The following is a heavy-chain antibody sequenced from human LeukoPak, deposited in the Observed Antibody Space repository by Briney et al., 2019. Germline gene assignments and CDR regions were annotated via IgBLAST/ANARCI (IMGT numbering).Heavy chain of an antibody. CDR3: ARSSRGSGYYSSYYYYGMDV. J-gene: IGHJ6*02. V-gene: IGHV4-34*01. CDR1: GGSFSGYY. CDR2: INHSGST. D-gene: IGHD3-22*01. Sequence: KSSETLSLTCAVYGGSFSGYYWSWIRQPPGKGLKWIGEINHSGSTNYNPSLKSRVTISVDTSKNQFSLKLSSVTAADTAVYYCARSSRGSGYYSSYYYYGMDVWGQGTTVTVSS.